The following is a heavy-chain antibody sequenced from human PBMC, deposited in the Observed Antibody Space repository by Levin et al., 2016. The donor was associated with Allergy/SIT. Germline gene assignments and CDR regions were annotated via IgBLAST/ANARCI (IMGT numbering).Heavy chain of an antibody. CDR2: IGGSGGST. D-gene: IGHD3-22*01. CDR3: AKLRGVVVDRDAFDI. V-gene: IGHV3-23*01. CDR1: GFTFSSYA. J-gene: IGHJ3*02. Sequence: GGSLRLSCAASGFTFSSYAMSWVRQAPGKGLEWVSAIGGSGGSTYYADSVKGRFTISRDNSKNTLYLQMSSLRAEDTAVYYCAKLRGVVVDRDAFDIWGQGTMVTVSS.